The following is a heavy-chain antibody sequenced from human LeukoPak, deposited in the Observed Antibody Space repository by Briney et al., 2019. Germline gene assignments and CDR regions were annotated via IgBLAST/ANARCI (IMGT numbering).Heavy chain of an antibody. Sequence: ASVKVSCKASGYTFTGYYMHWVRQAPGQGLEWMGWINPNSGGTNYAQKFQGWVTMTRDTSISTAYMELSRLRSDDTAVYYCARGGLETGYYYGMDVWGKGTTVTVSS. CDR1: GYTFTGYY. CDR2: INPNSGGT. J-gene: IGHJ6*04. D-gene: IGHD1-1*01. V-gene: IGHV1-2*04. CDR3: ARGGLETGYYYGMDV.